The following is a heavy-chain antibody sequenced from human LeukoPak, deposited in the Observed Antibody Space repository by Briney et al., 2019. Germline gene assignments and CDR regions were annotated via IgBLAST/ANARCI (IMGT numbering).Heavy chain of an antibody. Sequence: GASVKVSCKASGYTFTSYGISWVRRAPGQGLEWMGWISAYNGNTNYAQKLQGRVTMTTDTSTSTAYMELRSLRSDDTAVYYCASSDCTNGVCYFDYWGQGTLVTVSS. D-gene: IGHD2-8*01. J-gene: IGHJ4*02. V-gene: IGHV1-18*01. CDR1: GYTFTSYG. CDR3: ASSDCTNGVCYFDY. CDR2: ISAYNGNT.